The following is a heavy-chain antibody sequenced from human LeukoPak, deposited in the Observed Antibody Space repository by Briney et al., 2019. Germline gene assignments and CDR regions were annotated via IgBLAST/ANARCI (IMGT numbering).Heavy chain of an antibody. Sequence: SETLSLTCTVSGYSISSGYYWGWIRQPPGKGLEWIGSIYHSGVTDYNPSLKSRVTMSVDTSKNQFSLKLSSVTAADTAVYNFARVGGSAYPSTGFDFWGQGTLVTVSS. CDR2: IYHSGVT. CDR3: ARVGGSAYPSTGFDF. V-gene: IGHV4-38-2*02. D-gene: IGHD3-16*01. CDR1: GYSISSGYY. J-gene: IGHJ5*01.